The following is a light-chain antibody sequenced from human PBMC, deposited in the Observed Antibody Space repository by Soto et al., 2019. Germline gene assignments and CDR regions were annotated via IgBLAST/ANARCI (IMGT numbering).Light chain of an antibody. CDR1: QSVSSN. V-gene: IGKV3-15*01. Sequence: EIVMTQSPATLSVSPGERATLSCRASQSVSSNLAWYQQKPGQAPRLLIYGASTRATGIPARFSGSGSGTEFTLTISSLQSEDFAVYYCQQYNNWREFGQGTKVEI. CDR3: QQYNNWRE. J-gene: IGKJ1*01. CDR2: GAS.